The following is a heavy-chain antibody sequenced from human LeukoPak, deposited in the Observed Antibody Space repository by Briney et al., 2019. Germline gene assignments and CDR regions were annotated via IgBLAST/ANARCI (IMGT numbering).Heavy chain of an antibody. Sequence: SETLSLTCTVSGGSISGFHWSWIRQAPGKGLQWIGYIYYSGSTNYNPSLKSRVTISVDTSKNQFSLKLSSMTAADTAVYYCARARAAMGDAFDIWGQGTMVTVSS. CDR1: GGSISGFH. D-gene: IGHD5-18*01. CDR2: IYYSGST. V-gene: IGHV4-59*01. J-gene: IGHJ3*02. CDR3: ARARAAMGDAFDI.